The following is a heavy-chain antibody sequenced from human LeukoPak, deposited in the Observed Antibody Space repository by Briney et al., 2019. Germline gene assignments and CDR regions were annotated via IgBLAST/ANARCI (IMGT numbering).Heavy chain of an antibody. Sequence: PSETLSLTCTVSGGSISSGGYYWSWIRQHPGKGLEWIGYIYYSGSTYYNPSLKSRVTISVDTSKNQFSLKLSSVTAADTAVYYCARGLTEDIVVVLVATNYFDPWGQGTLVTVSS. D-gene: IGHD2-15*01. CDR2: IYYSGST. V-gene: IGHV4-31*03. CDR3: ARGLTEDIVVVLVATNYFDP. CDR1: GGSISSGGYY. J-gene: IGHJ5*02.